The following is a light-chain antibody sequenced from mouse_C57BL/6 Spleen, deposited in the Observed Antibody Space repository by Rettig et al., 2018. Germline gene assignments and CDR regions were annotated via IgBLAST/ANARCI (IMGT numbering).Light chain of an antibody. V-gene: IGKV4-74*01. J-gene: IGKJ5*01. Sequence: QIVLTQSPAIMSSSLGERVTMTCTASSSVSSGYLHWYQQKPGSSPKLWIYSTSNLASGVPARFSGSGSGTSYSLTISSMEAEDAATYYCHQYHRSPPTVGAGTKLELK. CDR3: HQYHRSPPT. CDR1: SSVSSGY. CDR2: STS.